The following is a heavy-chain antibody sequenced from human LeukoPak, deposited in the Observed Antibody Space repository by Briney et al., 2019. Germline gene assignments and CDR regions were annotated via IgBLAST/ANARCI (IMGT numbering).Heavy chain of an antibody. J-gene: IGHJ3*02. V-gene: IGHV3-11*01. Sequence: GRSLRLSCAASGFTLSDYYMSWISQAPGKGLECVSYISSSGNTIYYADSVKGRFTISRDNAKNSLYLQMNSLRAEDTAVYYCARATVVTNAFDIWGQGTMVTVSS. D-gene: IGHD4-23*01. CDR2: ISSSGNTI. CDR3: ARATVVTNAFDI. CDR1: GFTLSDYY.